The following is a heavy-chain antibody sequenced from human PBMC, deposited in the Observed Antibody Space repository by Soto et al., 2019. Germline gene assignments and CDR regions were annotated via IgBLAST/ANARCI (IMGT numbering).Heavy chain of an antibody. V-gene: IGHV3-73*02. D-gene: IGHD2-15*01. CDR2: IRSKANNYAT. CDR1: GFNFSGSV. J-gene: IGHJ4*02. CDR3: SSLVV. Sequence: EAQLVESGGGLVQPGGSLKLSCAASGFNFSGSVIHWVRQSSGKGLEWVGRIRSKANNYATGYAASVKGRFTISRDDSKNTAYLQMNRLKSEDTAVYYCSSLVVWGQGSLVTVSS.